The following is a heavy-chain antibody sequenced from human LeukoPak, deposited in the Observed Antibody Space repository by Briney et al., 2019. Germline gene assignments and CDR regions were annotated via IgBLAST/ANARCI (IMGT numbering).Heavy chain of an antibody. CDR2: INDSEST. D-gene: IGHD6-13*01. J-gene: IGHJ5*02. V-gene: IGHV4-34*01. CDR1: GDSMSRYY. CDR3: ATRPDIAAAGPGWFDP. Sequence: PSETLSLTCTVSGDSMSRYYWSWIRQPPGKGLEWIGEINDSESTNYNPSLKSRVTVSIDTSKNQFSLKVRSVTAADTAVYYCATRPDIAAAGPGWFDPWGQGTLVTVSS.